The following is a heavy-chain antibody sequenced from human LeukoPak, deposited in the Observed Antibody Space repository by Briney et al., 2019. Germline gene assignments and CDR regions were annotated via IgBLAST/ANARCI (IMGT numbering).Heavy chain of an antibody. Sequence: SETLSLTCAVYGGSFSGYYWSWIRQPPGKGLEWIGEINHSGSTNYNPSLKSRVTISVDTSKNQFSLTLSSVTAADTAVYYCARRYGLTSNYYGSGSYYHWFDPWGQGTLVTVSS. D-gene: IGHD3-10*01. V-gene: IGHV4-34*01. J-gene: IGHJ5*02. CDR2: INHSGST. CDR3: ARRYGLTSNYYGSGSYYHWFDP. CDR1: GGSFSGYY.